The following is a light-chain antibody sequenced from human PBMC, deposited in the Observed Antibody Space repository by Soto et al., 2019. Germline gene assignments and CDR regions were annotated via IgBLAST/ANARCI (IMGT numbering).Light chain of an antibody. J-gene: IGKJ1*01. CDR3: QHYNSYSEA. Sequence: EIVMTQSPATLSVSPGERGTLSCRASQSVSSYLAWYQQKPGQAPRLLIYDASNRATGIPARFSGSGSGTEFTLTISSLQPDDFATYYCQHYNSYSEAFGQGTKVDI. CDR2: DAS. CDR1: QSVSSY. V-gene: IGKV3D-15*01.